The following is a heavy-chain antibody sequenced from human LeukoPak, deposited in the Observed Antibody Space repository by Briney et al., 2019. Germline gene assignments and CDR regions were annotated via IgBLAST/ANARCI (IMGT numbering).Heavy chain of an antibody. D-gene: IGHD3-22*01. J-gene: IGHJ4*02. CDR2: ISAYNGNT. CDR3: ARKGLYDSSGYYQSDY. CDR1: GYTFTTYG. Sequence: ASVKVSCKASGYTFTTYGISWVRQAPGQGPEWMGWISAYNGNTNYAQKLQGRVTMTTDTSTNTAYMGLRSLRSDDTAVYYCARKGLYDSSGYYQSDYWGQGTLVTVSS. V-gene: IGHV1-18*01.